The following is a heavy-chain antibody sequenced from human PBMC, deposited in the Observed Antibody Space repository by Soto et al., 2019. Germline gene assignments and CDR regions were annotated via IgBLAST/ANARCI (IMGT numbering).Heavy chain of an antibody. J-gene: IGHJ4*02. CDR2: IIPIFGTA. D-gene: IGHD1-26*01. Sequence: QVQLVQSGAEVKKPGSSVKVSCKASGGTFSSYAISWVRQAPGQGLEWMGGIIPIFGTANYAQKFQGRVTITADDSTSTAYMELSSLRSEDTAVYYCASPGGGSYHPKYDYWGQGTLVTVSS. V-gene: IGHV1-69*01. CDR3: ASPGGGSYHPKYDY. CDR1: GGTFSSYA.